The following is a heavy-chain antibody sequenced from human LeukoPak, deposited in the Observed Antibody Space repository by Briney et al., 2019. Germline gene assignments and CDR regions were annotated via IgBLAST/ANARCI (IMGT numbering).Heavy chain of an antibody. Sequence: GGSLRLSCAASGFTFSSYAMHWVRQAPGKGLEWVAVISYDGSNKYYADSVKGRFTISRDNSKNTLYLQMNSLRAEDTAVYYCARGGVRGPYYFDYWGQGTLVTVSS. V-gene: IGHV3-30*04. D-gene: IGHD3-3*01. CDR3: ARGGVRGPYYFDY. CDR2: ISYDGSNK. CDR1: GFTFSSYA. J-gene: IGHJ4*02.